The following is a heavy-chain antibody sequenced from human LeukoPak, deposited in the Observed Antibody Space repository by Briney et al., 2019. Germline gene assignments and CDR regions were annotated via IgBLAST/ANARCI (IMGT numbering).Heavy chain of an antibody. Sequence: GASVTVSFTASGYTFTVYYMHWVRQAPGQGQEWMGWINPNSGGTNYAQKFQGRGTMTRDTSISTAYMELSRLRSDDTAVYYCARGRRAAAGKNAFDYWGQGTLVTVSS. V-gene: IGHV1-2*02. CDR2: INPNSGGT. CDR1: GYTFTVYY. D-gene: IGHD6-13*01. CDR3: ARGRRAAAGKNAFDY. J-gene: IGHJ4*02.